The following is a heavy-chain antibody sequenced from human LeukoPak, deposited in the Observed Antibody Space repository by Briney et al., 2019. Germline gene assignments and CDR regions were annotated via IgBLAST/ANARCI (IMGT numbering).Heavy chain of an antibody. CDR2: ISYDGSNK. V-gene: IGHV3-30-3*01. D-gene: IGHD3-22*01. Sequence: PGGSLRLSCAASGFTFSSYAMHWVRQAPGKGLEWVAVISYDGSNKYYADSVKGRFTISRDTSKNTVYLQMNSLRADDTAIYYCGKSRGSGYYYAPFDYWGQGTLVTVSS. J-gene: IGHJ4*02. CDR3: GKSRGSGYYYAPFDY. CDR1: GFTFSSYA.